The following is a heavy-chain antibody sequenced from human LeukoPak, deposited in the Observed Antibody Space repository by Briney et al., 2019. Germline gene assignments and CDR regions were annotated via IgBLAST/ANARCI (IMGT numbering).Heavy chain of an antibody. D-gene: IGHD6-6*01. CDR2: INPNSGGT. Sequence: ASVKVSCKASGYTFTGYYMHWVRQAPGQGLEWMGWINPNSGGTNYAQKFQGRVTMTRDTSISTAYMELSRLRSDDTAVYYCARDALYSSSIRYYYYMDVWGKGTTVTVSS. V-gene: IGHV1-2*02. CDR3: ARDALYSSSIRYYYYMDV. CDR1: GYTFTGYY. J-gene: IGHJ6*03.